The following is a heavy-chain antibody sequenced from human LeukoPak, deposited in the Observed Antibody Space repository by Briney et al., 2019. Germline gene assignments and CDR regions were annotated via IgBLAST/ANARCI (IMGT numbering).Heavy chain of an antibody. J-gene: IGHJ5*02. V-gene: IGHV3-53*05. CDR1: GFIVSSNY. Sequence: GGSLRLSCAASGFIVSSNYMSWVRQAPGKGLEWVSIIYSDGSTYYADSVKGRFTISRDNFKNTLYLQMNSLRAEDTAVYYCAREIERWFDPWGQGTLVTVSS. CDR3: AREIERWFDP. CDR2: IYSDGST.